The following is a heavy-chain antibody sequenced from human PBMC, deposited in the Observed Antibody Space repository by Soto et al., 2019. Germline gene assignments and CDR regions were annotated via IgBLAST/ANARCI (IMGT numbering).Heavy chain of an antibody. CDR3: ARGGEFRMVRGVSNWFDP. V-gene: IGHV1-69*13. CDR1: GGTFSSYA. CDR2: IIPIFGTA. Sequence: ASVKVSCKASGGTFSSYAISWVRQAPGQGLEWMGGIIPIFGTANYAQKFQGRVTITADESTSTAYMELSSLRSEDTAVYYCARGGEFRMVRGVSNWFDPWGQGTLVTVSS. D-gene: IGHD3-10*01. J-gene: IGHJ5*02.